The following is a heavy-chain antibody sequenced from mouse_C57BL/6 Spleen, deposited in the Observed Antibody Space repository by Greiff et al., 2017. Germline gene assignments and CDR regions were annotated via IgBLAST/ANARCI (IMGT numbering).Heavy chain of an antibody. J-gene: IGHJ2*01. CDR3: ARENYDGYYDYFDY. CDR2: INPGRGGT. CDR1: GYAFTNYL. V-gene: IGHV1-54*01. D-gene: IGHD2-3*01. Sequence: QVQLQQSGAELVRPGTSVKVSCKASGYAFTNYLIEWVKQRPGQGLEWIGVINPGRGGTHYNEKFKGKATLTADKSYSTAYMQLSSLTSEDAAIYFCARENYDGYYDYFDYWGQGTTLTVAS.